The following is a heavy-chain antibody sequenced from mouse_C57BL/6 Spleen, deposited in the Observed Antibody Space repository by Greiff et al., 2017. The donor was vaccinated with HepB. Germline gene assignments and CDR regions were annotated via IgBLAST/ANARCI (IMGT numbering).Heavy chain of an antibody. CDR3: TTSTYY. Sequence: EVKLVESGAELVRPGASVKLSCTASGFNIKDDYMHWVKQRPEQGLEWIGWIDPENGDTEYASKFQGKATITADTSSNTAYLQLSSLTSEDTAVYYCTTSTYYWGQGTTLTVSS. D-gene: IGHD1-1*01. V-gene: IGHV14-4*01. J-gene: IGHJ2*01. CDR2: IDPENGDT. CDR1: GFNIKDDY.